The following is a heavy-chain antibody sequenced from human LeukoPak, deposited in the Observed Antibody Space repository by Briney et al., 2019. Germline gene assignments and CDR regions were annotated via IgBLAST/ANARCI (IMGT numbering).Heavy chain of an antibody. J-gene: IGHJ6*03. V-gene: IGHV1-18*01. Sequence: ASVKVSCKASGYTFTSYHITWVRQAPGQGLEWMGWINAYNGNTNYAQKLQGRVTMTTDTSTSTAYMELRSLRSDDTAVYYCARVRDILTTAGYYYMDVWGKGTTVTISS. CDR1: GYTFTSYH. D-gene: IGHD3-9*01. CDR2: INAYNGNT. CDR3: ARVRDILTTAGYYYMDV.